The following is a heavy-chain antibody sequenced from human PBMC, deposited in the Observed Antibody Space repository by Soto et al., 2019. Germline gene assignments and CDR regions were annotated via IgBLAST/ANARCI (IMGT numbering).Heavy chain of an antibody. CDR3: AIAGNSSDESYFFGY. CDR2: SSSRNSDS. V-gene: IGHV3-23*01. D-gene: IGHD4-4*01. CDR1: GYTFTSFV. J-gene: IGHJ4*02. Sequence: GGCLMRSGGASGYTFTSFVISWVRQTPGKGLEWISASSSRNSDSYYTDAVQGQFAISSDKSNNTLFLQMNNQRDEDTAVYFCAIAGNSSDESYFFGYWGQGALVPV.